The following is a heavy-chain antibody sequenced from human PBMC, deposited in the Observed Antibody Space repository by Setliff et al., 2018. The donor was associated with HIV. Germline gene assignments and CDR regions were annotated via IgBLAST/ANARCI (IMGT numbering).Heavy chain of an antibody. D-gene: IGHD6-13*01. V-gene: IGHV4-4*02. CDR1: YVSISYNIW. CDR3: ATDGYRVPTGLNH. CDR2: IYHSDFT. J-gene: IGHJ1*01. Sequence: SETLSLTCNVSYVSISYNIWWTWVRQAPGKGLEWIGEIYHSDFTNYSPSLKSRVTIAMDKSKNQVSLELRSVTAVDTAVYFCATDGYRVPTGLNHWGQGALVTVSS.